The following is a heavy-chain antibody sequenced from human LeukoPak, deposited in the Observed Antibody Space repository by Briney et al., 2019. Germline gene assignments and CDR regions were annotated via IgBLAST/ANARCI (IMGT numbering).Heavy chain of an antibody. CDR2: IYYSGST. J-gene: IGHJ4*02. V-gene: IGHV4-59*01. CDR1: GGSFSGYY. D-gene: IGHD3-10*01. CDR3: ARGLWFGELDFDY. Sequence: SETLSLTCAVYGGSFSGYYWSWIRQPPGKGLEWIGYIYYSGSTNYNPSLKSRVTISVDTSKNQFSLKLSSVTAADTAVYYCARGLWFGELDFDYWGQGTLVTVSS.